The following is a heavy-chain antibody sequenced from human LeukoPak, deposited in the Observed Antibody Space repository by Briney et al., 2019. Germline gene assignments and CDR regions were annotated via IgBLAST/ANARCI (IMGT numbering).Heavy chain of an antibody. D-gene: IGHD6-19*01. CDR3: ARSSSGWYTTDY. V-gene: IGHV4-59*12. J-gene: IGHJ4*02. CDR1: GGSMSGYY. CDR2: IYYSGST. Sequence: SETLSLTCSVSGGSMSGYYWNWIRQPPGKGLEWIGYIYYSGSTNYNPSLKSPVTISVDTSKNQFSLKLSSVTAADTAVYYCARSSSGWYTTDYWGQGTLVTVSS.